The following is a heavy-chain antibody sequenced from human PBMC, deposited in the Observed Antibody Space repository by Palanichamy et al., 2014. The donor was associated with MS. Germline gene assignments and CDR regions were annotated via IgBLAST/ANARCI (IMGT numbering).Heavy chain of an antibody. CDR3: ARRSKLLPFDY. CDR2: IYYSGST. CDR1: GGSISSSSYY. J-gene: IGHJ4*02. D-gene: IGHD2-15*01. V-gene: IGHV4-39*01. Sequence: QLQLQESGPGLVKPSETLSLTCTVSGGSISSSSYYWGWIRQPPGKGLEWIGSIYYSGSTYYNPSLKSRVTISVDTSKNQFSLKLSSVTAADTAVYYCARRSKLLPFDYWGQGTLVTVSS.